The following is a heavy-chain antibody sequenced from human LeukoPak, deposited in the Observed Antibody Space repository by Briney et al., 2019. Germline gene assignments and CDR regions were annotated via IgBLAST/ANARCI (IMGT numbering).Heavy chain of an antibody. D-gene: IGHD2-8*01. CDR3: ARQPDVLYGMDV. CDR2: IYYSGST. V-gene: IGHV4-59*08. CDR1: GGSISSYY. J-gene: IGHJ6*02. Sequence: SETLFLTCTVSGGSISSYYWSWIRQPPGKGLEWIGYIYYSGSTNYNPSLKSRVTISVDTSKNQFSLKLSSVTAADTAVYYCARQPDVLYGMDVWGQGTTVTVSS.